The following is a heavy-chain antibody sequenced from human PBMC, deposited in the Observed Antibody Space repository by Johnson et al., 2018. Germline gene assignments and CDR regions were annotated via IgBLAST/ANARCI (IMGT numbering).Heavy chain of an antibody. V-gene: IGHV4-34*01. Sequence: QVQLQQWGAGLLKPSETLSLTCDVYGGSFSGYSWTWIRQPPGKGLEWIGEISHGGSTNYNPSLKSRVSISVDTSKTPFSLKLSSVTAADTAVYYCARGWYPDGMDVWGQGTTVTVSS. CDR3: ARGWYPDGMDV. J-gene: IGHJ6*02. CDR2: ISHGGST. D-gene: IGHD1-14*01. CDR1: GGSFSGYS.